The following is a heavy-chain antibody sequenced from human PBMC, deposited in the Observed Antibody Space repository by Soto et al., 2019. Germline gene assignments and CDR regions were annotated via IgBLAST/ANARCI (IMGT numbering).Heavy chain of an antibody. CDR3: VRLKGGG. CDR2: ISSDESRT. CDR1: GFTLSSYW. Sequence: EVQLVESGGGLVQPGGSLRLSCAASGFTLSSYWMYWVRQAPGKGLVWVSRISSDESRTDYADSVKGRFTISRDNGKNTLYLQMNSLSVEDTAVYYCVRLKGGGWGPGTLVTVSS. D-gene: IGHD2-15*01. V-gene: IGHV3-74*01. J-gene: IGHJ4*02.